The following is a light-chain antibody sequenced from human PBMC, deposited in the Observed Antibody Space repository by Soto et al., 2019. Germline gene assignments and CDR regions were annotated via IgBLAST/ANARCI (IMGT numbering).Light chain of an antibody. V-gene: IGKV3-15*01. CDR1: QNIDNK. CDR2: DAS. J-gene: IGKJ1*01. Sequence: EIVMTHSPATLSVSPGERATLSCRASQNIDNKLVWYQQKPGQVPRLLIYDASTRATGIPARFSGSGSGTEFTLTISSLQSEDFAFYYCQQFHYWWTFGQGTKVDIK. CDR3: QQFHYWWT.